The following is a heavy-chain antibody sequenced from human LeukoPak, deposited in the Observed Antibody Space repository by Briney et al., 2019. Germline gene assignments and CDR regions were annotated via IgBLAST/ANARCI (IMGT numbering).Heavy chain of an antibody. D-gene: IGHD3-10*01. V-gene: IGHV3-48*02. J-gene: IGHJ4*02. CDR1: GFGLSAHA. Sequence: GGSLRLSCAATGFGLSAHAMNWVRQAPGKGLEWIPYISSGSSTIYYADSVLGRFTISKDDSKNFLYLEMNSLRDEDTAVYYCAKDLRGVDYWGQGTLVTVSS. CDR3: AKDLRGVDY. CDR2: ISSGSSTI.